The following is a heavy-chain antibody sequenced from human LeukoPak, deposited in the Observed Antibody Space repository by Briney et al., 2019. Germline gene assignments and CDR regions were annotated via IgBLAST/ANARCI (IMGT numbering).Heavy chain of an antibody. V-gene: IGHV3-74*01. CDR1: GIIFSNYW. CDR2: INRDGSST. D-gene: IGHD5-18*01. Sequence: GGSLRLSCAASGIIFSNYWMHWVRQAPGKGLVWVSRINRDGSSTSYADSVKGRFTISRDNTKNTLYLQMNSLRAEETAVYYCARGGGYSYGSFDYWGQGTLVTVSS. J-gene: IGHJ4*02. CDR3: ARGGGYSYGSFDY.